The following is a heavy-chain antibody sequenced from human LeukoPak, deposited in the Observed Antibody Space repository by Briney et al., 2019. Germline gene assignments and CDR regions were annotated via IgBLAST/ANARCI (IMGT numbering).Heavy chain of an antibody. CDR1: GGSISSYY. Sequence: PSETLSLTCTVSGGSISSYYWSWIRQPPGKGLEWIGYIYYSGSTNYNPSLKSRVTISVDASKNQFSLKLSSVTAADTAVYYCARMPNYYYGTDVWGKGTTVTVSS. J-gene: IGHJ6*04. CDR3: ARMPNYYYGTDV. D-gene: IGHD2-2*01. V-gene: IGHV4-59*01. CDR2: IYYSGST.